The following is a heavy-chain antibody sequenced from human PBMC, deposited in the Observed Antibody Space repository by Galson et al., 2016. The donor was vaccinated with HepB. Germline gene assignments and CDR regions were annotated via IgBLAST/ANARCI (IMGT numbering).Heavy chain of an antibody. CDR2: IYPGDSDI. J-gene: IGHJ5*02. V-gene: IGHV5-51*01. D-gene: IGHD3-22*01. CDR3: VKLLEAYYDTSGYDH. CDR1: GYNFTNYW. Sequence: QSGAEVKKPGESLKISCKGSGYNFTNYWIGWVRQMPGKGLEWMGIIYPGDSDIRYNPSLQGQVTISADKSLYTAYLQWSSLKASDTAIYYCVKLLEAYYDTSGYDHWGQGTLVTVSS.